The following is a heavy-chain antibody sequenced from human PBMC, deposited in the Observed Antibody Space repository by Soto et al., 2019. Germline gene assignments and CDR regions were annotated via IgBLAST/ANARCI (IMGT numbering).Heavy chain of an antibody. CDR1: GFTFTSSA. CDR2: IVVGSGNT. Sequence: GASVKVSCKASGFTFTSSAVQWVRQARGQRLEWIGWIVVGSGNTNYAQKFQERVTITRDMSTSTAYMELSSLRSEDTAVYYCAADPYYYDSSGYYAGYWGQGTLVTVSS. J-gene: IGHJ4*02. D-gene: IGHD3-22*01. CDR3: AADPYYYDSSGYYAGY. V-gene: IGHV1-58*01.